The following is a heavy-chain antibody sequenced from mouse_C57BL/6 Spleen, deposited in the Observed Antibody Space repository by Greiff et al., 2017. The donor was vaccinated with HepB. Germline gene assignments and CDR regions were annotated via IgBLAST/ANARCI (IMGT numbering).Heavy chain of an antibody. CDR3: ARDQELDAMDY. CDR1: GYSITSGYY. CDR2: ISYDGSN. Sequence: EVQLQESGPGLVKPSQSLSLTCSVTGYSITSGYYWNWIRQFPGNKLEWMGYISYDGSNNYNPSLKNRISITRDTSKNQFFLKLNSVTTEDTATYYCARDQELDAMDYWGQGTSVTVSS. J-gene: IGHJ4*01. D-gene: IGHD3-2*02. V-gene: IGHV3-6*01.